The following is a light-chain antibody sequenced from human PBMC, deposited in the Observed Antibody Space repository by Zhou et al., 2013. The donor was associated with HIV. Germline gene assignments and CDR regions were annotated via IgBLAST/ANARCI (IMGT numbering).Light chain of an antibody. CDR1: SSDIGSYNL. CDR3: CSYTGRGNLLXV. V-gene: IGLV2-23*02. Sequence: QSALTQPASVSGSPGQSITISCTGTSSDIGSYNLVSWYQQHPGKAPKFMIYEVNKRPSGVSNRFSGSKSGNTASLTISGLQAEDEADYYCCSYTGRGNLLXVFGTGTTVTVL. CDR2: EVN. J-gene: IGLJ1*01.